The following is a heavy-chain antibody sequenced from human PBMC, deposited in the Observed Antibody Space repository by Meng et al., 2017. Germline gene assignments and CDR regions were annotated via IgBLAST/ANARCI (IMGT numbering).Heavy chain of an antibody. V-gene: IGHV3-30*04. D-gene: IGHD3-10*01. Sequence: GGSLRLSCAASGFTFSSYAMHWVRQAPGKGLEWVAVISYDGSNKYYADSVKGRFTISRDNSKNTLYLQMNSLRAEDTAVYYCARGRPFQRITMVRGVITFGGFDYWGQGTLVTVSS. J-gene: IGHJ4*02. CDR3: ARGRPFQRITMVRGVITFGGFDY. CDR2: ISYDGSNK. CDR1: GFTFSSYA.